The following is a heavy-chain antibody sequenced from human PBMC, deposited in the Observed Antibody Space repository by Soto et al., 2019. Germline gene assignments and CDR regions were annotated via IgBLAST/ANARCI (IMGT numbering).Heavy chain of an antibody. CDR3: ARDPKPRDGYNFDS. V-gene: IGHV3-11*01. D-gene: IGHD5-12*01. J-gene: IGHJ4*02. CDR2: ISNGDETT. Sequence: GGSLRLSCAASGFIFTDYSMTWIRQAPGKGLEWVSYISNGDETTQYADSVKGRFTVSRDNAKKVLFLQMSSLRVDDTAVYYCARDPKPRDGYNFDSWGRGAPVTVSS. CDR1: GFIFTDYS.